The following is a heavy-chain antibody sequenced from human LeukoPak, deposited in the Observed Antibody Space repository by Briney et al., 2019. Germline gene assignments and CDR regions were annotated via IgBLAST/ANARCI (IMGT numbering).Heavy chain of an antibody. D-gene: IGHD6-13*01. CDR2: ISYDGSNK. V-gene: IGHV3-30*18. J-gene: IGHJ4*02. CDR1: GFIFSSYG. CDR3: AKDLKRAAGTKADY. Sequence: PGRSLRLSCAASGFIFSSYGMHWVRQAPGKGLEWVAVISYDGSNKYYADSVKGRFTISRDNSKNTLYLQMNSLRAEDTAVYYCAKDLKRAAGTKADYWGQGTLVTVSS.